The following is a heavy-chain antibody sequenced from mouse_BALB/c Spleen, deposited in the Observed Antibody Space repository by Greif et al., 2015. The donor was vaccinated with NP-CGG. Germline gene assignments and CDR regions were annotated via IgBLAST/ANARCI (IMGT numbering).Heavy chain of an antibody. CDR3: ARRTTATYFDY. V-gene: IGHV1-7*01. D-gene: IGHD1-2*01. CDR2: INPSTGYT. Sequence: QVQLQQPGAELAKPGASVKMSRKASGYTFTSYWMHWVKQRPGQGLEWIGYINPSTGYTEYNQKFKDKATLTADKSSSTAYMQLSSLTSEDSAVYYCARRTTATYFDYWGQGTTLTVSS. J-gene: IGHJ2*01. CDR1: GYTFTSYW.